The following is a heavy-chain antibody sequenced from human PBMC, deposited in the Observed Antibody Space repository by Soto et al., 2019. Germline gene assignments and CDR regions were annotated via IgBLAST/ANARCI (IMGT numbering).Heavy chain of an antibody. Sequence: QVQLVQSAAEVKKPGSSVKVSCKASGGTVSSYAISWVRQAPGQGLEWMGGIIPIFGTANYAQKFQGRVTITADESTSTAYMELSSLRSEDTAVYYCAMRRAARHGGNWFDPWGPGTLVTVSS. CDR3: AMRRAARHGGNWFDP. V-gene: IGHV1-69*01. J-gene: IGHJ5*02. CDR2: IIPIFGTA. D-gene: IGHD6-6*01. CDR1: GGTVSSYA.